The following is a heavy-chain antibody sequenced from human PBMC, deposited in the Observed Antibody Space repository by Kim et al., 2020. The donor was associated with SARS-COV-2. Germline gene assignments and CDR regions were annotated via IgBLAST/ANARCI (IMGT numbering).Heavy chain of an antibody. J-gene: IGHJ4*02. CDR1: GGSISSGGYY. Sequence: SETLSLTCTVSGGSISSGGYYWSWICLHPGKGLEWIGYIYYSGSTYYNPSLKSLVTISVDTSKNQFSLKLSSGTAADTAVYYCARGRTTIFGVVIAPVDYGGQGTLVTVSS. D-gene: IGHD3-3*01. CDR2: IYYSGST. V-gene: IGHV4-31*01. CDR3: ARGRTTIFGVVIAPVDY.